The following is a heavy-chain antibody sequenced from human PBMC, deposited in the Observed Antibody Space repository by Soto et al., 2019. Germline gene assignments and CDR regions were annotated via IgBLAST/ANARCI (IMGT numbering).Heavy chain of an antibody. J-gene: IGHJ4*02. V-gene: IGHV6-1*01. Sequence: PSQTLSLTCAISGDSVSSNTAAWNWIRSSPSRGLEWLGRTYYRSRWHHDYAMSVKSRIIVNADTAKSQFSLQLNSVTLDDAAVYFFVRGVSHSGFDFWGQGTLVTVSS. CDR1: GDSVSSNTAA. D-gene: IGHD2-8*01. CDR3: VRGVSHSGFDF. CDR2: TYYRSRWHH.